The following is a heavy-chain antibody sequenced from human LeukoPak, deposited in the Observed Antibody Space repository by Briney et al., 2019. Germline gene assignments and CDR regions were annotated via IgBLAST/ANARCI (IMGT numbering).Heavy chain of an antibody. J-gene: IGHJ4*02. CDR1: GFTLSSYG. CDR2: IWYDGSNK. CDR3: ARGYSYGYANVDY. V-gene: IGHV3-33*01. Sequence: GGSLRLSCAASGFTLSSYGMHWVRQAPGKGLEWVAVIWYDGSNKYYADSVKGRFTISRDNSKNTLYLQMNSLRAEDTAVYYCARGYSYGYANVDYWGQGTLVTVSS. D-gene: IGHD5-18*01.